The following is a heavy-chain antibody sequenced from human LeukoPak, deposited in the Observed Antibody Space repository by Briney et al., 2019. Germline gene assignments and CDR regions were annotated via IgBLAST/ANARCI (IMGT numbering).Heavy chain of an antibody. CDR2: INPNSGGT. CDR1: GYTFTGYY. V-gene: IGHV1-2*02. Sequence: ASVKVSCKASGYTFTGYYMNWVRQAPGQGLEWMGWINPNSGGTNYAQKFQGRVTITRDKSISTAYMELSRLRSEDTAVYYCASPHAFDIWGQGTILPVSS. J-gene: IGHJ3*02. CDR3: ASPHAFDI.